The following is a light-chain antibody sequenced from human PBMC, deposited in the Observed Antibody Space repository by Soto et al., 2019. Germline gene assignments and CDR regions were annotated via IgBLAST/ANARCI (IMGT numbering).Light chain of an antibody. CDR2: KAS. J-gene: IGKJ1*01. CDR1: QSISSW. CDR3: QQYNSYSCT. V-gene: IGKV1-5*03. Sequence: DIQMTQSPSTLSASVGDRVTITCRASQSISSWLAWYQQKPGKAPKLLIYKASSLESGVPSRFSGSGSGTEFTLPISSLQHDDFATYYCQQYNSYSCTFGQGTKVEIK.